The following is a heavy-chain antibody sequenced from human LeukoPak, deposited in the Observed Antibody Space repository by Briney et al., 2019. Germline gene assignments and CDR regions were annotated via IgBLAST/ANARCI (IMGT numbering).Heavy chain of an antibody. CDR3: AKSDTPWGSWYYFDS. CDR2: ISGSGGST. CDR1: GFTFTNNF. Sequence: GGSLRLSCAASGFTFTNNFMSWVRQVPGKGLEWVSAISGSGGSTYYADSVKGRFTISRDNSKNTLYLQMNSLRVEDTAVYYCAKSDTPWGSWYYFDSWGQGTLVTVSS. D-gene: IGHD6-13*01. V-gene: IGHV3-23*01. J-gene: IGHJ4*02.